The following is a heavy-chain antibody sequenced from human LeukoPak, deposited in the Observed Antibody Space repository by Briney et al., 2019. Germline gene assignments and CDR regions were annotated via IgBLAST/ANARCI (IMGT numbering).Heavy chain of an antibody. CDR2: IYHSGST. V-gene: IGHV4-38-2*02. CDR3: ARSSSWYGTCGF. CDR1: GYSISSGYY. D-gene: IGHD6-13*01. Sequence: SETLSLTCTVSGYSISSGYYWGWIRQPPGKGLEWIGSIYHSGSTYYNPSLKSRVTISLDTSKNQFSLKLSSVTAADTAVYYCARSSSWYGTCGFWGQGTLVTVSS. J-gene: IGHJ4*02.